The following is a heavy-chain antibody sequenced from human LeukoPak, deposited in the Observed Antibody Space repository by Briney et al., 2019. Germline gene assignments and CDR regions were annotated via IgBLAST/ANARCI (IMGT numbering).Heavy chain of an antibody. J-gene: IGHJ4*02. V-gene: IGHV4-59*01. D-gene: IGHD6-13*01. Sequence: SETLSLTCTVSGDSISRYYWSWIRQPPGKGLEWIGYMYYRGNTNYNPSLKSRVTISVDTSKNQFSLKLSSVTAADTAVYYCATGVHGIAAAGDYYFDYWGQGTLVTVSS. CDR3: ATGVHGIAAAGDYYFDY. CDR2: MYYRGNT. CDR1: GDSISRYY.